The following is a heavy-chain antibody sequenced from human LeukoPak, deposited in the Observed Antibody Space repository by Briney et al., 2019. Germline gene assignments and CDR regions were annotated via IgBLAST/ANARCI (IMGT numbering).Heavy chain of an antibody. J-gene: IGHJ4*02. D-gene: IGHD3-22*01. V-gene: IGHV1-69*13. Sequence: SVKVSCKASGYTFTSYGISWVRQAPGQGLEWMGGIIPIFGTANYAQKFQGRVTITADESTSTAYMELSSLRSEDTAVYYCAIWNYYDSSGYWPFDYWGQGTLVTVSS. CDR3: AIWNYYDSSGYWPFDY. CDR1: GYTFTSYG. CDR2: IIPIFGTA.